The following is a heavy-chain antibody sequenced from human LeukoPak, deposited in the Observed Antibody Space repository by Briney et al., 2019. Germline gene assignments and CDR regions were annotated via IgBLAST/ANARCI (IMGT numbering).Heavy chain of an antibody. V-gene: IGHV4-61*01. CDR1: GYSISTAYY. Sequence: SETLSLTCSVSGYSISTAYYWSWIRQPPGKGLEWIGYIYYSGSTNYNPSLKSRVTISVDTSKNQFSLKLSSVTAADTAVYYCARVKYSSSNFLGLQAYYFDYWGQGTLVTVSS. CDR2: IYYSGST. D-gene: IGHD6-13*01. J-gene: IGHJ4*02. CDR3: ARVKYSSSNFLGLQAYYFDY.